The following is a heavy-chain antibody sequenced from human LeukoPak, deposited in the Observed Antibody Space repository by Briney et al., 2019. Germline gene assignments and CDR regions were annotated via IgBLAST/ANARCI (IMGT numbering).Heavy chain of an antibody. CDR3: TREKDYYDSSGYYRDAFDI. CDR2: INSDGSST. D-gene: IGHD3-22*01. V-gene: IGHV3-74*01. J-gene: IGHJ3*02. CDR1: GFTFSSYW. Sequence: GGSLRLSCAASGFTFSSYWMHWVRQAPGKGLVWVSRINSDGSSTSYADSVKGRFTISRDNAKNTLYLQMNSLRAEDTAVYYCTREKDYYDSSGYYRDAFDIWGQGTKVTASS.